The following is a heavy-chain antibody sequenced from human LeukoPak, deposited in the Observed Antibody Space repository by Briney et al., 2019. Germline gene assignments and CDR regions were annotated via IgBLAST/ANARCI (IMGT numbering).Heavy chain of an antibody. Sequence: SVKVSCKASGYTFSGHYLHWVRQAPGQGLEWMGGIIPIFGTANYAQKFQGRVTITADESTSTAYMELSSLRSEDTAVYYCARFVEEPYYTYFDYWGQGTLVTVSS. J-gene: IGHJ4*02. CDR2: IIPIFGTA. CDR1: GYTFSGHY. CDR3: ARFVEEPYYTYFDY. V-gene: IGHV1-69*13. D-gene: IGHD3-3*01.